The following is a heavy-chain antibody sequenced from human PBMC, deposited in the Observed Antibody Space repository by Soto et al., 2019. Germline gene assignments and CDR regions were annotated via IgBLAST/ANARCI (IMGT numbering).Heavy chain of an antibody. CDR1: GGSISSGGYY. V-gene: IGHV4-31*03. CDR3: ARSGDYYDSSGPDY. CDR2: IYYSGST. D-gene: IGHD3-22*01. Sequence: PSETLSLTCTVSGGSISSGGYYWSWIRQHPGKGLEWIGYIYYSGSTYYNPSLKSRVTISVDTSKNQFSLKLSSVTAADTAVYYCARSGDYYDSSGPDYWGQGTLVTVSS. J-gene: IGHJ4*02.